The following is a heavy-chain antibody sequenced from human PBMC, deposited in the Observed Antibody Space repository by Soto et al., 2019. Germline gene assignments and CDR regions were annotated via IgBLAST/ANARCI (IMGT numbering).Heavy chain of an antibody. D-gene: IGHD1-26*01. Sequence: SETLSLTCTVSGASITYGGYSRSWIRQTPGKGLEWIGYINHLETTFYNPSFESRLTLSIDRAKNQFSLNLNSMSAADRAVYFCARGGGSDSFDYWAQGILVTVSS. J-gene: IGHJ4*02. CDR2: INHLETT. CDR1: GASITYGGYS. V-gene: IGHV4-30-2*01. CDR3: ARGGGSDSFDY.